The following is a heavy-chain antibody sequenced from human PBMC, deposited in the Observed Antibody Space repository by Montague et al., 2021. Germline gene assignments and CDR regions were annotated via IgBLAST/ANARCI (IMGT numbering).Heavy chain of an antibody. J-gene: IGHJ4*02. CDR3: ASGNDYSGNCFDY. CDR2: IYSSGST. Sequence: TLSLTCTVSGGSISSSTHYWGWIRQTPGKGLEWIGYIYSSGSTYYSPSFESRITISVDTSQNQFSLRLTSVTAADTAVYFCASGNDYSGNCFDYWGQGTLVTVSS. D-gene: IGHD4-23*01. CDR1: GGSISSSTHY. V-gene: IGHV4-31*03.